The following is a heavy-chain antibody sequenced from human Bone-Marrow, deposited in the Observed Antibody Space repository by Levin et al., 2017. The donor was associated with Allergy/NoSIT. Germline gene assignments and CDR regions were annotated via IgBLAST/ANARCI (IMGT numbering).Heavy chain of an antibody. V-gene: IGHV3-74*01. J-gene: IGHJ4*02. CDR3: AKVLRTGYTYGDFDC. CDR2: IDDGGTTT. D-gene: IGHD4-17*01. Sequence: GGSLRLSCTASGFTFIAYWMHWVRQTPGKGLVWVSRIDDGGTTTTYADSVKGRFTASRDNAKNTLYLQMNSLRAEDTGVYYCAKVLRTGYTYGDFDCWGQGALVTVYS. CDR1: GFTFIAYW.